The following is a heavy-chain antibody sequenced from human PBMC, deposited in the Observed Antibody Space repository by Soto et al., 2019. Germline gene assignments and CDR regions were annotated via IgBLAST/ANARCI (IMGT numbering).Heavy chain of an antibody. CDR3: AKGLFLSADTGPDY. D-gene: IGHD3-3*01. Sequence: GGSLRLSCAASGFTFSSYGMHWVRQAPGKGLEWVAVISYDGSNKYYADSVKGRFTISRDNSKNTLYLQMNSLRAEDTAVYYCAKGLFLSADTGPDYWGQGTLVTVSS. CDR1: GFTFSSYG. CDR2: ISYDGSNK. J-gene: IGHJ4*02. V-gene: IGHV3-30*18.